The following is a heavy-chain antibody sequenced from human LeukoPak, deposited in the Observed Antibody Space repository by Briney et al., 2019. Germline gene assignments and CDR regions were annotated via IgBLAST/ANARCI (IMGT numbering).Heavy chain of an antibody. CDR2: IYWDDES. D-gene: IGHD5-18*01. CDR1: GVSRRTSGEG. V-gene: IGHV2-5*02. Sequence: ESGPTLAYPTPTLTLTFSLSGVSRRTSGEGVGWIRQPPGKALEWLALIYWDDESSYTPSQKSRLTIAVDSSKNQVILTLTIMHSVDTATYYCAHSQVFSYGSFHDAYHIWGLGMVVTVSS. J-gene: IGHJ3*02. CDR3: AHSQVFSYGSFHDAYHI.